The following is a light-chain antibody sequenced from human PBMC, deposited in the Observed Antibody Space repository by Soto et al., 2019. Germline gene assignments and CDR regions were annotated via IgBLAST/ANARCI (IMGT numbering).Light chain of an antibody. J-gene: IGLJ1*01. V-gene: IGLV2-11*01. CDR2: DVS. CDR3: SAYAXSYTYV. CDR1: SSDVGDYNY. Sequence: QSALTQPRSVSGSPGQSVTISCTGTSSDVGDYNYVSWYQQHPGKAPKLMIYDVSKRPSGVPDRFSGSKSGNTASLTISGLQAEDEADYYCSAYAXSYTYVFGTGTKVTVL.